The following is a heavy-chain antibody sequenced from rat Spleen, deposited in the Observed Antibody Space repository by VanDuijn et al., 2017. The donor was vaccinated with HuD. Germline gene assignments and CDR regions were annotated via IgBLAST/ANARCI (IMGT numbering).Heavy chain of an antibody. CDR2: IKTGGGNT. V-gene: IGHV5-25*01. CDR3: KRDEFTIAAIGASCFDY. J-gene: IGHJ2*01. D-gene: IGHD1-2*01. Sequence: EAQLVESDGGLVQPGRSLTLSCAASGFTFSYYYMAWVRQAPSHGLEWVAAIKTGGGNTYYRDSVKGRFTISRDNAKSTLSLQMARLRSKDTATYDCKRDEFTIAAIGASCFDYWGQGVMVTVSS. CDR1: GFTFSYYY.